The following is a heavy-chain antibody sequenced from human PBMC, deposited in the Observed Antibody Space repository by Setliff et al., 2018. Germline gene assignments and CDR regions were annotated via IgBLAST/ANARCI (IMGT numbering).Heavy chain of an antibody. D-gene: IGHD2-2*01. CDR3: ARGGIVVVPAVGYFQH. Sequence: GASVKVTCKASGGTFSSYAISCVRQAPGQGLEWMGGIIPSFGTANYAQKFQGRVTITADDSTSTAYIELSSLRSEDTAVYYCARGGIVVVPAVGYFQHWGQGTLVTVSS. CDR2: IIPSFGTA. CDR1: GGTFSSYA. J-gene: IGHJ1*01. V-gene: IGHV1-69*13.